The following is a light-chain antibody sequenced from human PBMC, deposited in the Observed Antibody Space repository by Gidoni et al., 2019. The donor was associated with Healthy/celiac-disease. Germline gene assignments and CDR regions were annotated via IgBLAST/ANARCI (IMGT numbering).Light chain of an antibody. CDR2: KAS. Sequence: DIHMTQSPSTLSASVGDRVTITSPASQSISSWLAWYQQKPGKATKLLIYKASSLESGVPSRFSGSGSGTEFTLTISSLQPDDFATYYCQQYNSYSRTFGQGTKVEIK. CDR1: QSISSW. CDR3: QQYNSYSRT. J-gene: IGKJ1*01. V-gene: IGKV1-5*03.